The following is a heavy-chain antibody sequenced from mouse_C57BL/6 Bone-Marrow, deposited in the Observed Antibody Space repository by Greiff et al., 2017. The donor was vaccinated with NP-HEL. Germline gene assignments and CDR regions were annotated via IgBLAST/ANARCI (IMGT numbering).Heavy chain of an antibody. CDR3: ARRYGSSYWYFDV. CDR2: ISNGGGST. CDR1: GFTFSDYY. D-gene: IGHD1-1*01. Sequence: EVMLVESGGGLVQPGGSLKLSCAASGFTFSDYYMYWVRQTPEKRLEWVAYISNGGGSTYYPDTVKGRSTISRDNAKNTLYLQMSRLKSEDTAMYYCARRYGSSYWYFDVWGTGTTVTVSS. J-gene: IGHJ1*03. V-gene: IGHV5-12*01.